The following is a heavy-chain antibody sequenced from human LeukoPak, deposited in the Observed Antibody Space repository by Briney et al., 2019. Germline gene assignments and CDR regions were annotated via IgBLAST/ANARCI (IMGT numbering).Heavy chain of an antibody. CDR2: ISGSGGST. V-gene: IGHV3-23*01. CDR3: AKDWRWHQNTYGMNV. CDR1: GSTFSSYA. J-gene: IGHJ6*02. Sequence: GGSLRLSCAASGSTFSSYAMSWVRQAPGKGLEWVSAISGSGGSTYYADSVKGRFTISRDNSKNTLYLQMNSLRAEDTAVYYCAKDWRWHQNTYGMNVWGQGTTVTVPS. D-gene: IGHD5-24*01.